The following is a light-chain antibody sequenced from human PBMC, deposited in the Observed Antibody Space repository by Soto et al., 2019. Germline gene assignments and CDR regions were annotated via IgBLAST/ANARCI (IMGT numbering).Light chain of an antibody. CDR2: GAS. J-gene: IGKJ4*01. Sequence: EIVLTQSPDTLSLSPGERATLSCRASQSVNNNYLAWYQQKPGQAPRLLIYGASNRATGIPDRFSGSGSGTDFTLTISRLEPEDFAVYYCQQYGSSPPLSFGGGTKVDIK. CDR1: QSVNNNY. V-gene: IGKV3-20*01. CDR3: QQYGSSPPLS.